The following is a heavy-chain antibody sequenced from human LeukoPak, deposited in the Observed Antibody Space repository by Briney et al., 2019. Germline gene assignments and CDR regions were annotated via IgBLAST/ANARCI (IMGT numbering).Heavy chain of an antibody. Sequence: PSETLSLTCTVSGGSISSSSYYWGWIRQPPGEGLEWIGSIYYSGSTYYNPSLKSRVTISVDTSKNQFSLKLSSVTAADTAVYYCARVGKWYYDSSGYYYRNGYYYYMDVWGKGTTVTVSS. CDR2: IYYSGST. D-gene: IGHD3-22*01. V-gene: IGHV4-39*07. J-gene: IGHJ6*03. CDR3: ARVGKWYYDSSGYYYRNGYYYYMDV. CDR1: GGSISSSSYY.